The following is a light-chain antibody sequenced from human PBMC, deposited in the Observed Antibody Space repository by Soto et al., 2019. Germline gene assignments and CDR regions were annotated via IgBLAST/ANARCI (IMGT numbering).Light chain of an antibody. J-gene: IGLJ1*01. Sequence: QLVLTQPASVSGSPGQSITISCTGTSSDIGGYNYVSWYQQHPGKAPKLMIYDASHRPSGVSNRFSGSKSGNTASLTISGLQAEDEGDYYCSSYTSSSTYVFGTGTKVTVL. CDR1: SSDIGGYNY. CDR3: SSYTSSSTYV. CDR2: DAS. V-gene: IGLV2-14*03.